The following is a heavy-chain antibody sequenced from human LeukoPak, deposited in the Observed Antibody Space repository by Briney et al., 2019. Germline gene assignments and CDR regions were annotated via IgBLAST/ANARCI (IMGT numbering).Heavy chain of an antibody. CDR3: ARTYQLPDGNWFDP. CDR1: GYTLTELS. D-gene: IGHD2-2*01. CDR2: FDPEDGET. V-gene: IGHV1-24*01. Sequence: GASVKVSCKVSGYTLTELSMHWVRQAPGKGLEWMGGFDPEDGETIYAQKFQGRVTMTEDTTTDTADMELNSLRSDDTAVYYCARTYQLPDGNWFDPWGQGTLVTVSS. J-gene: IGHJ5*02.